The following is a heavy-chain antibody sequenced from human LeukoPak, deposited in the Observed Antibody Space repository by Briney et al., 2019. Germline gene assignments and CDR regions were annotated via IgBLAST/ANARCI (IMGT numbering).Heavy chain of an antibody. CDR3: AREGIVVVTDPYWYFDL. D-gene: IGHD2-21*02. CDR1: GLTFSSYW. Sequence: GGSLRLSCVASGLTFSSYWMSWVRQAPGKGLEWVANIKQDGSEKFYVDSVKGRFTISRDNAKNSLYLQMNSLRAEDTAVYYCAREGIVVVTDPYWYFDLWGRGTLVTVSS. J-gene: IGHJ2*01. V-gene: IGHV3-7*05. CDR2: IKQDGSEK.